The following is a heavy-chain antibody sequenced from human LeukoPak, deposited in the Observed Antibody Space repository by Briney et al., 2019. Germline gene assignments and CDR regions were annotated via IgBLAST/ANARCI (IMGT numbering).Heavy chain of an antibody. J-gene: IGHJ4*01. CDR1: GYTFTSYG. D-gene: IGHD6-13*01. V-gene: IGHV1-18*01. Sequence: ASVKVSCKASGYTFTSYGISWVRQAPGQGLEWMGWISAYNGNTNYAQKLQGRATITTDTSTSTAYMELRSLRSDDTAVYYCATEGPGYSSSWYGYWGQGTLVTVSS. CDR3: ATEGPGYSSSWYGY. CDR2: ISAYNGNT.